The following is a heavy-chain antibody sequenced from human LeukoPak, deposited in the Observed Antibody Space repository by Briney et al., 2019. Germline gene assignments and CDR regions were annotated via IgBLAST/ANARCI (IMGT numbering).Heavy chain of an antibody. CDR3: AKDRGTMIDP. CDR2: ISYDGSNK. Sequence: GGSLRLSCAASGFTFSSYGMHWVRQAPGKGLEWVAVISYDGSNKYYADSVKGRFTISRDNSKNTLYLQMNSLRAGDTAVYYCAKDRGTMIDPWGQGTLVTVSS. CDR1: GFTFSSYG. D-gene: IGHD3-10*01. J-gene: IGHJ5*02. V-gene: IGHV3-30*18.